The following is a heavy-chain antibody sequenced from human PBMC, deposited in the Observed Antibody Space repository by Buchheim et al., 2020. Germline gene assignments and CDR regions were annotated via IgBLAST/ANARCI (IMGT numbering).Heavy chain of an antibody. V-gene: IGHV4-39*01. CDR2: IYYSGST. CDR1: GGSISSSSYY. J-gene: IGHJ6*02. Sequence: QLQLQESGPGLVKPSETLSLTCTVSGGSISSSSYYWGWIRQPPGKGLEWIGSIYYSGSTYYNPSLKSRVTISVDTSKNQFSLKLSSVTAADTAVYYCARHGGEGYFDWLFHIGYGMDVWGQGTT. D-gene: IGHD3-9*01. CDR3: ARHGGEGYFDWLFHIGYGMDV.